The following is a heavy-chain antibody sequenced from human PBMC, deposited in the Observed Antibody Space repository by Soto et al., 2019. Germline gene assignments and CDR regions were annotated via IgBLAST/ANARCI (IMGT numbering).Heavy chain of an antibody. CDR2: IHPSGST. J-gene: IGHJ6*02. D-gene: IGHD7-27*01. V-gene: IGHV4-34*01. Sequence: SETLSLTCAVYDGSLSVYYWSWIRQSPGKGLEWIGEIHPSGSTDYNPSLKSRVTILVDTSKSQFSLRLTSVTAADTAVYYCARGRDEYKLGNVWGPGTTVTVSS. CDR3: ARGRDEYKLGNV. CDR1: DGSLSVYY.